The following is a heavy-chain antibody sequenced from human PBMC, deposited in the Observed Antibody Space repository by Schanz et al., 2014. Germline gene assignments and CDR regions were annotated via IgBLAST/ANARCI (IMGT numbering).Heavy chain of an antibody. V-gene: IGHV1-46*03. CDR1: GYTFTSYY. D-gene: IGHD6-13*01. Sequence: QVQLVQSGAEVKKPGASVKVSCKASGYTFTSYYMHWVRQAPGQGLEWMGIINPSGGSTSYAQKCQGRVAMTRDTSASTVYMELSSLRSEDKAVYYCARDGEAAADCDYWGQGTLVTVSS. CDR2: INPSGGST. J-gene: IGHJ4*02. CDR3: ARDGEAAADCDY.